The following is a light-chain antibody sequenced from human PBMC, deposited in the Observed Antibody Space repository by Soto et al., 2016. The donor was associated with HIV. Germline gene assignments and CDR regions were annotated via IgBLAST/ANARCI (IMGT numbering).Light chain of an antibody. V-gene: IGKV1-8*01. CDR2: AAS. Sequence: AIRMTQSPSSFSASTGDRVTITCRASQGISSYLAWYQQKPGKAPKLLIYAASTLQSGVPSRFSGSGSGTDFTLTISSLQPDDFGTYYCQQYYSQWTFGQGTKVEIK. CDR1: QGISSY. J-gene: IGKJ1*01. CDR3: QQYYSQWT.